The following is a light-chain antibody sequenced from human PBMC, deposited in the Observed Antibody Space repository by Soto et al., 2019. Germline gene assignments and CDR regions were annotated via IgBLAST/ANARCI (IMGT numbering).Light chain of an antibody. CDR2: GAS. J-gene: IGKJ1*01. CDR3: QQYNNWPPTWT. Sequence: EIVLTQSPGTLSLSPGERATLSCRASQSVSNNYLAWYQQKPGQAPRLLIYGASNRATGIPARFSGSGSGTEFTLTISSLQSEDFAVYYCQQYNNWPPTWTFGQGTKVDI. V-gene: IGKV3-15*01. CDR1: QSVSNN.